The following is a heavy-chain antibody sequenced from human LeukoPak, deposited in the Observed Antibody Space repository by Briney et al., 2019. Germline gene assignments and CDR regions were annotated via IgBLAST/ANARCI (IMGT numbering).Heavy chain of an antibody. CDR1: TFSSYA. CDR3: ARVPDWSGYYYYYYYYMDV. D-gene: IGHD3-3*01. CDR2: IYYSGST. V-gene: IGHV4-39*07. Sequence: TFSSYAMSWVRQPPGKGLEWIGSIYYSGSTYYNPSLKSRVTISVDTSKNQFSLKLSSVTAADTAVYYCARVPDWSGYYYYYYYYMDVWGKGTTVTVSS. J-gene: IGHJ6*03.